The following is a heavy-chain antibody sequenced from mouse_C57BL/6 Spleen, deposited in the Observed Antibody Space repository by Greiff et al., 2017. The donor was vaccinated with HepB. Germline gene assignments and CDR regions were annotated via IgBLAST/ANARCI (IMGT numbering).Heavy chain of an antibody. CDR1: GFTFSDYY. V-gene: IGHV5-12*01. J-gene: IGHJ3*01. CDR2: ISNGGGST. Sequence: EVKVVESGGGLVQPGGSLKLSCAASGFTFSDYYMYWVRQTPEKRLEWVAYISNGGGSTYYPDTVKGRFTISRDNAKNTLYLQMSRLKSEDTAMYYCARQGLPFAYWGQGTLVTVSA. D-gene: IGHD2-2*01. CDR3: ARQGLPFAY.